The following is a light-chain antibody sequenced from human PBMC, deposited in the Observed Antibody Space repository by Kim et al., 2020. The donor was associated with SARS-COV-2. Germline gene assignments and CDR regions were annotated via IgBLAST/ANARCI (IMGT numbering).Light chain of an antibody. CDR1: QNPVYSDGNTY. V-gene: IGKV2-30*01. J-gene: IGKJ2*01. CDR2: EVS. Sequence: QRASMSCSSGQNPVYSDGNTYFNWFQQRPSQSPRRLIYEVSHRDSWVPDRFSGSGSGTIFPLTFSRVEAEDVGVYFCMQGTHWPYTFGQGTKLEI. CDR3: MQGTHWPYT.